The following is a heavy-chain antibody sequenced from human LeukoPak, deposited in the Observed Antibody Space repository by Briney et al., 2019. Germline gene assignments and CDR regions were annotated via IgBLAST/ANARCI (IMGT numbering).Heavy chain of an antibody. V-gene: IGHV3-21*06. D-gene: IGHD2-2*01. CDR3: ANRVVPAAI. CDR2: IGPTGFDR. Sequence: PGGSLRLSCTTSGLTFSTSGFNWVRQAPGKGLEWVASIGPTGFDRYHADSIKGRFTISRDNANNFLYLQMDSLRAEDTAVYYCANRVVPAAIWGQGTLVTVSS. J-gene: IGHJ4*02. CDR1: GLTFSTSG.